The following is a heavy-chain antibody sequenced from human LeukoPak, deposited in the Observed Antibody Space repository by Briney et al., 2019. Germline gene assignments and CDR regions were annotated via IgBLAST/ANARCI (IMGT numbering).Heavy chain of an antibody. CDR3: ARELGGHGFFDY. Sequence: GGSLRLSCAASEFTFDNYAMSWVRQAPGKGLEWVSVISGSGYYSYYADSVKGRFTVSRDNSKTTLYLQMNSLRADDTAVYYCARELGGHGFFDYWGHGALITVSS. D-gene: IGHD2-15*01. V-gene: IGHV3-23*01. CDR1: EFTFDNYA. J-gene: IGHJ4*01. CDR2: ISGSGYYS.